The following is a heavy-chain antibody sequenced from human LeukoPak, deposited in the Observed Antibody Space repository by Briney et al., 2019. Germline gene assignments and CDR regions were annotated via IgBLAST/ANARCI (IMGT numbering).Heavy chain of an antibody. Sequence: ASVKVSCKASGYTFTSYGISWVRQTPGQGLEWMGWISAYNGNTNYAQKLQGRVTTTTDTSTSTAYMELRSLRSDDTAVYYCARDPYSSSWPDYWGQGTLVTVSS. CDR1: GYTFTSYG. V-gene: IGHV1-18*01. J-gene: IGHJ4*02. D-gene: IGHD6-13*01. CDR3: ARDPYSSSWPDY. CDR2: ISAYNGNT.